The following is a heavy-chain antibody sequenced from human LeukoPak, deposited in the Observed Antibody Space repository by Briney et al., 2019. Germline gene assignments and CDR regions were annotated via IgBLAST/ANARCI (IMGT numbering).Heavy chain of an antibody. CDR1: GGSISSSSYY. Sequence: PSETLSLTCTVSGGSISSSSYYWGWIRQPPGKGLEWIGSIYYSGSTYYNPSLKSRVTISVDTSKNQFSLKLSSVTAADTAVYYCARPNGLYYYGSGSSGGAFDIWGQGTMVTVSS. CDR2: IYYSGST. CDR3: ARPNGLYYYGSGSSGGAFDI. D-gene: IGHD3-10*01. V-gene: IGHV4-39*01. J-gene: IGHJ3*02.